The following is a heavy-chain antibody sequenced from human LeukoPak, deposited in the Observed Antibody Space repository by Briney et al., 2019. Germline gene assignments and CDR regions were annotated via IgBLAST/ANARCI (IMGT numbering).Heavy chain of an antibody. D-gene: IGHD3-3*01. CDR2: ISYSGST. J-gene: IGHJ4*02. V-gene: IGHV4-39*01. Sequence: PSETLSLTCTVSGGSISSSRYFWGWIRQPPGKGLEWFGSISYSGSTYYNPSLKSRVTISVATSKNQFSLKLSSVTAADTAVYYCASHDFRSGHYFDYWGQGTLVTVSS. CDR1: GGSISSSRYF. CDR3: ASHDFRSGHYFDY.